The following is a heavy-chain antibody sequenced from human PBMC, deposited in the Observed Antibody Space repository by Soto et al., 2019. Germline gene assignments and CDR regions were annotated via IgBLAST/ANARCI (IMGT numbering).Heavy chain of an antibody. CDR1: GFTFSSYA. V-gene: IGHV3-23*04. D-gene: IGHD6-13*01. Sequence: VQLVESGGGVVQPGRSLRLSCAASGFTFSSYAMHWVRQAPGKGLEWVSAISGSGGSTYYADSVKGRFTISRDNSKNTLYLQMNSLRAEDTAVYYCAKGAGSSSWYGALGYWGQGTLVTVSS. J-gene: IGHJ4*02. CDR2: ISGSGGST. CDR3: AKGAGSSSWYGALGY.